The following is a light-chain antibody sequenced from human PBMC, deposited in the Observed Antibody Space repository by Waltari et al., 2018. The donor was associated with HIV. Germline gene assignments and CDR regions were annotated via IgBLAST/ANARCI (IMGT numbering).Light chain of an antibody. CDR2: DVS. CDR3: NSYTTSSTLHVV. J-gene: IGLJ2*01. Sequence: QSALTQPASVSGSPGQSITISCTGPSRDVGGYNSVSWYQHHPGKAPKLMIYDVSNRPSGVSNRFSGSKSGNTASLTISGLQAEDEADYYCNSYTTSSTLHVVFGGGTKLTVL. CDR1: SRDVGGYNS. V-gene: IGLV2-14*03.